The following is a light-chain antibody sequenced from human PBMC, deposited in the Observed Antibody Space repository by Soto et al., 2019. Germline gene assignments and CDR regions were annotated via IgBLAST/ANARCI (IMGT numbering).Light chain of an antibody. CDR3: CSHSSSITWM. CDR1: SSDVGAYNF. J-gene: IGLJ3*02. Sequence: QSALTQPASVSGSPGQSITISCTGTSSDVGAYNFVSWYQQHLGKAPKLIIHEVTNRPSGVSNRFSGSKSGNTASLTISGLQAEDEAVYYCCSHSSSITWMFGGGTKLTVL. CDR2: EVT. V-gene: IGLV2-14*03.